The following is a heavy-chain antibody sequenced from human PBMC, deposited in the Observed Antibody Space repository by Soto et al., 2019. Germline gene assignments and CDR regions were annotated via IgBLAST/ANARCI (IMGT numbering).Heavy chain of an antibody. CDR1: GYTFTSYG. CDR2: ISAYNGNT. CDR3: ARDRTPYYDYVWVFDP. J-gene: IGHJ5*02. V-gene: IGHV1-18*04. D-gene: IGHD3-16*01. Sequence: AAVKVSCKASGYTFTSYGISWVRQAPGQGLEWMGWISAYNGNTNYAQKLQGRVTMTTDTSTSTAYMELRSLRSDDTAVYYCARDRTPYYDYVWVFDPWGQGTLVTVSS.